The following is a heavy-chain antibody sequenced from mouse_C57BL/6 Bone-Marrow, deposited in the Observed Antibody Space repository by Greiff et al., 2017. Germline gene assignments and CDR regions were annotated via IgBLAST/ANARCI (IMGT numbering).Heavy chain of an antibody. V-gene: IGHV1-15*01. Sequence: QVQLQQSGAELVRPGASVTLSCKASGYTFTDYEMHWVKQTPVHGLEWIGAIDPETGGTAYNQKFKGKAILTADKSSSTAYLELRSLTSEDSAVYYCTRGAYYTTVVADYWGQGTTLTVSS. CDR3: TRGAYYTTVVADY. J-gene: IGHJ2*01. CDR2: IDPETGGT. CDR1: GYTFTDYE. D-gene: IGHD1-1*01.